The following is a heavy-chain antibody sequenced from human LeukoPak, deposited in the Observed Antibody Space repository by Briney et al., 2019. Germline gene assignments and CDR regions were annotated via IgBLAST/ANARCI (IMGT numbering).Heavy chain of an antibody. CDR3: ARDSGSYYSHWFDP. D-gene: IGHD1-26*01. V-gene: IGHV4-59*01. CDR1: GGSLSSYY. Sequence: PSETLSLTCTVSGGSLSSYYWSWIRQPPGKGLEWIGYIYYSGSTNYNPSLKSRVTISVDTSKNQFSLKLSSVTAADTAVYYCARDSGSYYSHWFDPWGQGTLVTVSS. J-gene: IGHJ5*02. CDR2: IYYSGST.